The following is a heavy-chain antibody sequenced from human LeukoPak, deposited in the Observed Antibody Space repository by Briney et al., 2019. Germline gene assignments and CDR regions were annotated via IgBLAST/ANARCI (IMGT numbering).Heavy chain of an antibody. J-gene: IGHJ4*02. CDR1: GGSINTYY. CDR3: ARLSYSKYVDY. CDR2: IYYSGST. D-gene: IGHD4-11*01. Sequence: SETLSLTCTVSGGSINTYYWSWIRQPPGKGLEWIGYIYYSGSTNYSPSLKSRVTISVDTSKNRFSLKLSSVTAADTAVYYCARLSYSKYVDYWGQGTLVTVSS. V-gene: IGHV4-59*08.